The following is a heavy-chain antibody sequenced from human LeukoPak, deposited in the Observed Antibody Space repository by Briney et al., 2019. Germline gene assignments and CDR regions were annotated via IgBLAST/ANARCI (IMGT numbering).Heavy chain of an antibody. J-gene: IGHJ3*02. D-gene: IGHD2-2*01. CDR2: INHSGST. CDR1: GGSFSGYY. V-gene: IGHV4-34*01. Sequence: TSETLSLTCAVYGGSFSGYYWSWIRQPPGKGLEWIGEINHSGSTNYNPSLKSRVTISVDTSKNQFSLKLSSVTAADTAVYYCARLCSSTSCPTRAFDIWGQGTMVTVSS. CDR3: ARLCSSTSCPTRAFDI.